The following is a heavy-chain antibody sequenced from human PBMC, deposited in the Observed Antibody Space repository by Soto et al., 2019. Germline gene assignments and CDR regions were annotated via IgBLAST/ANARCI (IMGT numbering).Heavy chain of an antibody. J-gene: IGHJ6*02. D-gene: IGHD6-13*01. CDR2: IWDDGSNK. V-gene: IGHV3-33*01. CDR3: AGDEYSRSLPNYGMDV. Sequence: QVQLVESGGGVVQPGRSLRLSCAASGFTFSSYGMHWVRQAPGKGLEWVAVIWDDGSNKYYADSVKGRFTISRDNSKNTLYLKMNSLRAEDTAVYYCAGDEYSRSLPNYGMDVWGQGTTVTVSS. CDR1: GFTFSSYG.